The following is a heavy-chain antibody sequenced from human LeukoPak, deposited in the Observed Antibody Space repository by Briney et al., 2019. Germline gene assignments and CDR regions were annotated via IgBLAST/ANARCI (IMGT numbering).Heavy chain of an antibody. CDR3: AKDGGSGYYYFDY. CDR1: GFTFGSYA. J-gene: IGHJ4*02. V-gene: IGHV3-23*01. D-gene: IGHD3-22*01. Sequence: GGSLRLSCAASGFTFGSYAMSWVRQAPGKGLEWVSAISGSGGSTYYADSVKGRFTISRDNSKNTLYVQMNGLRAEDTAVYYCAKDGGSGYYYFDYWGQGTLVTVSS. CDR2: ISGSGGST.